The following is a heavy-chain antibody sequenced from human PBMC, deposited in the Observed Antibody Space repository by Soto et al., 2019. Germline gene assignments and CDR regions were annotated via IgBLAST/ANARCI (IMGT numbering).Heavy chain of an antibody. Sequence: HVQLVQSGTEVKKPGSSVKVSCKASGASFSNYAISWVRQAPGQGLEWMGGIIPVLGPTNYAQIFQGRVTINAVESTSTAYMELSSLRLEDTAVFCCSSSNIAARPSDFDFWGQGTLVYVSP. D-gene: IGHD6-6*01. CDR3: SSSNIAARPSDFDF. J-gene: IGHJ4*02. CDR1: GASFSNYA. V-gene: IGHV1-69*01. CDR2: IIPVLGPT.